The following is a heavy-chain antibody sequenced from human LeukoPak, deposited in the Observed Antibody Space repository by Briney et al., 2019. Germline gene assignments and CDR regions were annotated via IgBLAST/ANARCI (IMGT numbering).Heavy chain of an antibody. Sequence: SETLSLTCAVYGGSFSGYYWSWIRQPPGKGLEWIGEINHSGSTNYNPSLKSRVTISVDTSKNQFSLKLSSVTAADTAVYYCARGRDSPPDYWGQGTLVTVSS. V-gene: IGHV4-34*01. J-gene: IGHJ4*02. CDR1: GGSFSGYY. CDR2: INHSGST. CDR3: ARGRDSPPDY. D-gene: IGHD3-22*01.